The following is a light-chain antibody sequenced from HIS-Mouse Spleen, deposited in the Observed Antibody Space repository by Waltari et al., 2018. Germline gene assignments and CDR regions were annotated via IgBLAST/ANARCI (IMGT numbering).Light chain of an antibody. Sequence: SYELTQPPSVSVSPGHTARITCSGDALQKKYDYWYQQKSGQAPVLVIYEDSKRPSGIPERFSGSSSGTMATLTISGAQVEDEADYYCYSTDSSGNHRRVFGGGTKLTVL. V-gene: IGLV3-10*01. J-gene: IGLJ3*02. CDR3: YSTDSSGNHRRV. CDR2: EDS. CDR1: ALQKKY.